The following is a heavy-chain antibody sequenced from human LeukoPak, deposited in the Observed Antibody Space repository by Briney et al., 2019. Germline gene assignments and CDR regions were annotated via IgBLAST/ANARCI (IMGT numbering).Heavy chain of an antibody. V-gene: IGHV3-33*01. D-gene: IGHD4-17*01. CDR3: ARDRDTVTSNDFDY. J-gene: IGHJ4*02. CDR1: GFNFGTYS. Sequence: GGSLRLSCAASGFNFGTYSMHWARQAPGKGLEWVAVIWYDGSNEDYVDSVKGRFTISRDNSKNTLYLQMNSLRAEDTAVYYCARDRDTVTSNDFDYWGQGTLVTVSS. CDR2: IWYDGSNE.